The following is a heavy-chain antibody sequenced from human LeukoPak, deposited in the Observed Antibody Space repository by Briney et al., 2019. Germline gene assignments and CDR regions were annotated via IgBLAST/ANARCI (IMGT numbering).Heavy chain of an antibody. D-gene: IGHD3-22*01. Sequence: TLSLTCTVSGGSISSYYWSWIRQPPGKGLEWIGYIYYSGSTNYNPSLKSRVTISVDTSKNQFSLKLSSVTAADTAVYYCARDLEVSGSGYYYWYFDLWGRGTLVTVSS. CDR1: GGSISSYY. V-gene: IGHV4-59*01. J-gene: IGHJ2*01. CDR3: ARDLEVSGSGYYYWYFDL. CDR2: IYYSGST.